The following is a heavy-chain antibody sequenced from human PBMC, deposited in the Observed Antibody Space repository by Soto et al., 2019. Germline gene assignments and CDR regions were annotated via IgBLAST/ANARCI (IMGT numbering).Heavy chain of an antibody. CDR1: GGSSSSYY. D-gene: IGHD3-16*01. V-gene: IGHV4-59*12. CDR3: ARDQGGGAQSGFDY. Sequence: SETMSLTCSVAGGSSSSYYWSWIRQPPGKGLEWIGYIYYSGSTNYNPSLKSRVTISVDTSKNQFSLKLTSVTAADTAVYYCARDQGGGAQSGFDYWGQGTLVTVSS. J-gene: IGHJ4*02. CDR2: IYYSGST.